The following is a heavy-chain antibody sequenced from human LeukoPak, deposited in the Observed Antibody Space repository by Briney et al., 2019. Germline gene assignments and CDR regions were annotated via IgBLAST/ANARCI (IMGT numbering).Heavy chain of an antibody. CDR2: IKQDGSEK. D-gene: IGHD4-11*01. J-gene: IGHJ4*02. CDR1: GFTFSSYW. Sequence: GGTLRLSCAASGFTFSSYWMSWIRQAAGKGLERVANIKQDGSEKYYVDSVNGRFTISRDNAKNSLYLQMNSLRAEDTAVYYCARDGTYRGYDYWGQGTLVTVSS. V-gene: IGHV3-7*01. CDR3: ARDGTYRGYDY.